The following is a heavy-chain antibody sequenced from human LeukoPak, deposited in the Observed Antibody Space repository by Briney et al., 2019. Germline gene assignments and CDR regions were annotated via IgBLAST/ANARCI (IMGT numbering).Heavy chain of an antibody. D-gene: IGHD3-22*01. CDR3: ARDLTLVVITDYFDY. CDR2: IKQDGSEK. J-gene: IGHJ4*02. CDR1: GFTFSSYW. Sequence: GGSLRLSCAASGFTFSSYWMSWVRQAPGKGLEWVANIKQDGSEKYYVDSVKGRFTISRDNAKNSLYLQMNSLRAEDTAVYYCARDLTLVVITDYFDYWGQGTLVTVSS. V-gene: IGHV3-7*03.